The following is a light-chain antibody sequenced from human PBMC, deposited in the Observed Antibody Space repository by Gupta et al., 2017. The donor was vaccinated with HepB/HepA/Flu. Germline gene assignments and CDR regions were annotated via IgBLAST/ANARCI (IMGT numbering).Light chain of an antibody. Sequence: ELVMTQPPATLSVSPGESATLSCRASQSVSSNLAWYQQKPGQAPRLLIYGASTRATGIPARFSGSGSGTEFTLTISSLQSEDFAVYYCQQYNNWPRTFGQGTKVEIK. V-gene: IGKV3-15*01. J-gene: IGKJ1*01. CDR1: QSVSSN. CDR3: QQYNNWPRT. CDR2: GAS.